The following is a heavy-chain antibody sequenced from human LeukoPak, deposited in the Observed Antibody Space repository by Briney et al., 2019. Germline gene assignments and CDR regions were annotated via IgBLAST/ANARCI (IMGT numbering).Heavy chain of an antibody. CDR2: IKQDGSEK. CDR1: GFTFSSYW. J-gene: IGHJ4*02. Sequence: PGGSLRLSCAASGFTFSSYWMSWVRRAPGKGLEWVANIKQDGSEKYYVDSVKGRFTISRDNAKNSLYLQMNSLRAEDTAVYYCARDRGTHSSGFTDYWGQGTLVTVSS. D-gene: IGHD6-19*01. CDR3: ARDRGTHSSGFTDY. V-gene: IGHV3-7*01.